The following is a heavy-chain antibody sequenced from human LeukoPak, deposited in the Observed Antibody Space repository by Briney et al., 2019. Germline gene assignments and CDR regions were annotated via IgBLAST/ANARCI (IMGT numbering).Heavy chain of an antibody. CDR2: ISSSGSTI. V-gene: IGHV3-48*03. CDR1: GFTFSSYE. CDR3: AFYCSSTSCYGEVFDY. J-gene: IGHJ4*02. Sequence: GGSLRLSCAASGFTFSSYEMNWVRQAPGKGLEWVSYISSSGSTIYYADSVKGRFTISRDNAKNSLYLQMNSLRAEDTAVYYCAFYCSSTSCYGEVFDYWGQGTLVTVSS. D-gene: IGHD2-2*01.